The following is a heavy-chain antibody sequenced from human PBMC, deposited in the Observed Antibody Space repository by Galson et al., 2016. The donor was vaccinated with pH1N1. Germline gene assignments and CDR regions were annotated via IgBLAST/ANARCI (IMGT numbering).Heavy chain of an antibody. CDR3: ARHVALDPPVEYYYIDV. D-gene: IGHD1-1*01. CDR1: GYGFPTSW. V-gene: IGHV5-51*01. J-gene: IGHJ6*03. Sequence: QSGAEVKKPGESLNISCKGSGYGFPTSWIGWVRQMPGKGLEWMGSIYLDDSDTRYSPSFQGQVTISADKSIRTTYLQWSSLKASDTAIYYCARHVALDPPVEYYYIDVWGKGTTVIVSS. CDR2: IYLDDSDT.